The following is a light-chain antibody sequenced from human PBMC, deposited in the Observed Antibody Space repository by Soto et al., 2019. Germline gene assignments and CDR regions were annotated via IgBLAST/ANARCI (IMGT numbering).Light chain of an antibody. V-gene: IGKV1-9*01. CDR3: QQGKSYPRT. CDR2: AEP. Sequence: DIQLTQSQSFLYAYVGDRVTITCRASQGIDGSLSCYQQKPGKPPKLLIYAEPTLQRVVPSMFSGSGYGTRSTHTISSLQPEDFATYYCQQGKSYPRTFGGGTRVEIK. J-gene: IGKJ4*01. CDR1: QGIDGS.